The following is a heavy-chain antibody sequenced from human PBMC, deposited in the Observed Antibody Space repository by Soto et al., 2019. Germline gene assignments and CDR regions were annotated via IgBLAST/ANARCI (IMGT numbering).Heavy chain of an antibody. CDR3: ASRPVSSNFWSGSNYYYYMEV. Sequence: SETLSLTCTFSGGSMGSSSYSWGWVRQPPGKGLEWIGSIYFTGNTYYNPSLESRVTMSVDRSKDQFSLKMHSVTAADTAVYYCASRPVSSNFWSGSNYYYYMEVWGKGTTVTVSS. J-gene: IGHJ6*03. CDR1: GGSMGSSSYS. V-gene: IGHV4-39*01. D-gene: IGHD3-3*01. CDR2: IYFTGNT.